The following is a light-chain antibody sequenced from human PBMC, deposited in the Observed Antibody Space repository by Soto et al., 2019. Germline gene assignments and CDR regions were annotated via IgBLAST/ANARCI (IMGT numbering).Light chain of an antibody. Sequence: DIQMTKAPSTLSASVGYRFTITCRASQSISSWLAWYQQKPGKAPKLLIYDASSLESGVPSRFSGSGSGTEFTLTISRLQTDDFATYYCQQYNSYWTFGQGTKVDIK. J-gene: IGKJ1*01. CDR1: QSISSW. V-gene: IGKV1-5*01. CDR3: QQYNSYWT. CDR2: DAS.